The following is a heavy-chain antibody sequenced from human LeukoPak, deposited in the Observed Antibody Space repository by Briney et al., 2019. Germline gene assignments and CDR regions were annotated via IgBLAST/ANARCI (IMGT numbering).Heavy chain of an antibody. CDR3: ARDSLWFDP. CDR1: GRSISSYY. J-gene: IGHJ5*02. V-gene: IGHV4-59*01. CDR2: IYYSGST. Sequence: SETLSLTCTVSGRSISSYYWSWIRQPPGKGLEWIGYIYYSGSTNYNPSLKSRVTISVDTSKNQFSLNLSSVTAAVTAVYYCARDSLWFDPWGQGTLVTVSS.